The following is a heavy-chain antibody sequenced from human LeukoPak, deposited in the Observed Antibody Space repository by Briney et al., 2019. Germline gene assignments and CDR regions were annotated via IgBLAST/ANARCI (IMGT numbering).Heavy chain of an antibody. CDR2: ISAYNGNT. V-gene: IGHV1-18*01. Sequence: ASVKVSCKASGGTFSSYAISWVRQAPGQGLEWMGWISAYNGNTNYAQKLQGRVTMTTDTSTSTAYMELRSLRSDDTAVYYCARDRAGTTWYFDLWGRGTLVTVSS. CDR1: GGTFSSYA. D-gene: IGHD1-1*01. J-gene: IGHJ2*01. CDR3: ARDRAGTTWYFDL.